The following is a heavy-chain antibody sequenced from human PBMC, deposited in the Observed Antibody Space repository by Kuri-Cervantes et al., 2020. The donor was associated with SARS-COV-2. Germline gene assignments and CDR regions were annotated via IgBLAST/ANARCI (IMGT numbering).Heavy chain of an antibody. J-gene: IGHJ3*02. Sequence: ASVKVSCKASGYTFTSYDINWVRQATGQGLEWMGWMNPNSGNTGYAQKFQGRVTMTRNTSISTAYMELSSQRSEDTAVYYCARDLRDGYNFAGDAFDIWGQGTMVTVSS. CDR1: GYTFTSYD. CDR2: MNPNSGNT. CDR3: ARDLRDGYNFAGDAFDI. D-gene: IGHD5-24*01. V-gene: IGHV1-8*02.